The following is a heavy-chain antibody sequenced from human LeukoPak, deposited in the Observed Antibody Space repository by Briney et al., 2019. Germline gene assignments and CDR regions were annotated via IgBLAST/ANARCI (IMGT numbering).Heavy chain of an antibody. J-gene: IGHJ4*02. CDR1: GGSISSSGYY. CDR3: ARGRSERSFDY. Sequence: SETLSLTCTVSGGSISSSGYYWSWIRQPPGKGLEWIGNIYYSGSTNYNPSLKSRVTISVDTSKNQFSLKLSSVTAADTAIYYCARGRSERSFDYWGQGTLVTVSS. V-gene: IGHV4-61*08. CDR2: IYYSGST. D-gene: IGHD1-1*01.